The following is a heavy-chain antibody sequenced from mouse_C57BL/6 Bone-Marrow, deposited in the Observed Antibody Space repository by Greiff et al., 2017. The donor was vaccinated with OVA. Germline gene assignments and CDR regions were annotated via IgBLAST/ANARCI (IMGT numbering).Heavy chain of an antibody. CDR3: ARPPHYYGSSFYAMDY. CDR2: IYPGDGDT. Sequence: VQLQQSGPELVKPGASVKISCKASGYAFRSSWMNWVKQRPGKGLEWIGRIYPGDGDTNYNGKFKGKATLTADKSSSTAYMQLSSLTSEDAAVYFCARPPHYYGSSFYAMDYWGQGTSVTVSS. CDR1: GYAFRSSW. V-gene: IGHV1-82*01. D-gene: IGHD1-1*01. J-gene: IGHJ4*01.